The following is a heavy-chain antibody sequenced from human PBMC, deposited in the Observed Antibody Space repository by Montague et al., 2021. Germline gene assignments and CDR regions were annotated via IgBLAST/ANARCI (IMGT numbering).Heavy chain of an antibody. D-gene: IGHD1-26*01. V-gene: IGHV3-7*05. Sequence: SLRLSCAASGFTFSTSWMSWVRQAPGKGLEWVAHIRDDGGATYHVDSVKGRFTISRDNAKNSLYLQMSSLRAEGTAVYYCARYTYYYCDYWGQGTLVTVSS. CDR2: IRDDGGAT. J-gene: IGHJ4*02. CDR3: ARYTYYYCDY. CDR1: GFTFSTSW.